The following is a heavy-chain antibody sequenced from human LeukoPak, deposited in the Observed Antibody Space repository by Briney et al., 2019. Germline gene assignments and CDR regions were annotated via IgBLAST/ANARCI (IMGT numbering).Heavy chain of an antibody. CDR3: ARGPRADYGSPFDY. V-gene: IGHV4-34*01. J-gene: IGHJ4*02. Sequence: SETLSLTCAVYGGSFSGYYWSWIRQPPGKGLEWVGEINHSGSTNYNPSLKSRVTISVDTSKNQFSLKLSSVTAADTAVYYCARGPRADYGSPFDYWGQGTLVTVSS. CDR2: INHSGST. D-gene: IGHD3-10*01. CDR1: GGSFSGYY.